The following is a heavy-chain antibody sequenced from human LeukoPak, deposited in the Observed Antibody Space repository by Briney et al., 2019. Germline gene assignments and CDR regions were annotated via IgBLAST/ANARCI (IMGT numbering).Heavy chain of an antibody. Sequence: GGSLSLACAASAFTFSSYSMNWVRQAPGKGLEWDSSISSSSSYIYHADSVKGRFTISRDNAKNSLHLQTNSLRAEDRAVYYCARNNDYWGQGTLVTVSS. CDR3: ARNNDY. CDR2: ISSSSSYI. CDR1: AFTFSSYS. J-gene: IGHJ4*02. V-gene: IGHV3-21*01.